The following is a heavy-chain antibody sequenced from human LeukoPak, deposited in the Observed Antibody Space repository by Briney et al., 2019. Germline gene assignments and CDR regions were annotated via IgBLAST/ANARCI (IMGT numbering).Heavy chain of an antibody. D-gene: IGHD3-10*01. Sequence: GASVKVSCKASGGTFSSYAISWVRQAPGQGLEWMGWISAYNGNTNYAQKLQGRVTMTTDTSTSTAYMELRSLRSDDTAVYYCARVDYGSGSNYYYYYYMDVWGKGTTVTISS. CDR3: ARVDYGSGSNYYYYYYMDV. CDR1: GGTFSSYA. V-gene: IGHV1-18*01. CDR2: ISAYNGNT. J-gene: IGHJ6*03.